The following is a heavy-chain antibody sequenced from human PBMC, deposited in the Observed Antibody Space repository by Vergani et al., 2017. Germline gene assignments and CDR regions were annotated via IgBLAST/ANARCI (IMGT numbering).Heavy chain of an antibody. J-gene: IGHJ4*02. CDR3: ARELGQLAIDY. V-gene: IGHV3-9*01. CDR2: ISWNSGST. CDR1: GFTFDNYA. Sequence: EVQLVESGGGLVQPGRSLRLSCAASGFTFDNYAMHWVRQAPGKGLEWVSGISWNSGSTGYADSVKGRFTISRDNAKNSLYLQMNSLRAEDTALYYCARELGQLAIDYWGQGTLVTVSS. D-gene: IGHD6-6*01.